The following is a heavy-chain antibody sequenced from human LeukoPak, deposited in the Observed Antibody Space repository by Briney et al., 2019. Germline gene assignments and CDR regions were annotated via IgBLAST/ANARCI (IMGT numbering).Heavy chain of an antibody. CDR2: MNPNSGNT. Sequence: ASVKVSCKASGYTFTSYDINWVRQATGQGLEWMGWMNPNSGNTGYAQKFQGRVTMTRNTSISTAYMELSSLRSEDTAVYYCARGGYCSGGSCYLGYYGMDVWGQGTTVTVSS. V-gene: IGHV1-8*01. D-gene: IGHD2-15*01. CDR1: GYTFTSYD. J-gene: IGHJ6*02. CDR3: ARGGYCSGGSCYLGYYGMDV.